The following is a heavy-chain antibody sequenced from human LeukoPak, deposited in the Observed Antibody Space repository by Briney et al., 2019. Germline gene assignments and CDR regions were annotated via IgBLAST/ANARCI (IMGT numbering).Heavy chain of an antibody. V-gene: IGHV3-30*18. CDR3: AKERAGMGADAFDI. CDR2: ISYDGRNE. CDR1: GFTFSSYS. D-gene: IGHD1-26*01. J-gene: IGHJ3*02. Sequence: GGSLRLSCAASGFTFSSYSMHWVRQAPGKGLEWVAMISYDGRNEYYVDSVKGRFTISRDNSKNTLYLQMNSLRAEDTAVYYCAKERAGMGADAFDIWGQGTMVTVSS.